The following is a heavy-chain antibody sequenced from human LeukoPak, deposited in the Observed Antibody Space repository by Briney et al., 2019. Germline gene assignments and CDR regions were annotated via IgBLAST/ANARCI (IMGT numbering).Heavy chain of an antibody. Sequence: SETLSLTCIVSGGSISSSNYYWGWIRQPPGKGLEWIGYIYYSGSTNYNPSLKSRVTISVDTSKNQFSLKLSSVTAADTAVYYCARVLIYDSSGYYPIRWFDPWGQGTLVTVSS. D-gene: IGHD3-22*01. CDR2: IYYSGST. CDR3: ARVLIYDSSGYYPIRWFDP. V-gene: IGHV4-61*05. J-gene: IGHJ5*02. CDR1: GGSISSSNYY.